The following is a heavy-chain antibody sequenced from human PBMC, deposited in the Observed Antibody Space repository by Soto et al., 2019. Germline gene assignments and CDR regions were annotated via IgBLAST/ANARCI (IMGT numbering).Heavy chain of an antibody. CDR1: NGSISSGNYY. CDR3: ARADSSGYSYFDY. J-gene: IGHJ4*02. D-gene: IGHD3-22*01. Sequence: NPSETLSLTFTVSNGSISSGNYYWSWIRKPPGTDLEWIGYIYYSGSTYYNPSLESRVAISVDASKNQFFLRLSSVTAADTAVYYCARADSSGYSYFDYWGQGSLVTVSS. V-gene: IGHV4-30-4*01. CDR2: IYYSGST.